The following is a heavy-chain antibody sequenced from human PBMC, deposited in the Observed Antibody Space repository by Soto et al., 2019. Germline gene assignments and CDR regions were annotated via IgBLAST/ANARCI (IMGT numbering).Heavy chain of an antibody. D-gene: IGHD4-17*01. V-gene: IGHV1-2*02. CDR1: GYTFTGYY. J-gene: IGHJ5*02. CDR3: ARGAYGDYEREFNWFDP. Sequence: ASVKVSCKXSGYTFTGYYMHWVRQAPGQGLEWMGWINPNSGGTNYAQKFQGRVTMTRDTSISTAYMELSRLRSDDTAVYYCARGAYGDYEREFNWFDPWGQGTLVTVSS. CDR2: INPNSGGT.